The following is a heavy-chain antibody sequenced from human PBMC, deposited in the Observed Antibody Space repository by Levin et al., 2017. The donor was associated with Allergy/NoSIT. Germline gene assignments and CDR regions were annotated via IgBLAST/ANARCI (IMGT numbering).Heavy chain of an antibody. J-gene: IGHJ6*02. CDR1: GFTFSSYG. CDR3: ARDVSPSTGTRGYYYGMDV. Sequence: PGGSLRLSCAASGFTFSSYGMHWVRQAPGKGLEWVAVIWYDGSNKYYADSVKGRFTISRDNSKNTLYLQMNSLRAEDTAVYYCARDVSPSTGTRGYYYGMDVWGQGTTVTVSS. CDR2: IWYDGSNK. D-gene: IGHD1-1*01. V-gene: IGHV3-33*01.